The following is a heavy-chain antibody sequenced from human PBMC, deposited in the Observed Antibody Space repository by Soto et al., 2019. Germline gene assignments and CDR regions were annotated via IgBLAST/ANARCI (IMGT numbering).Heavy chain of an antibody. V-gene: IGHV1-58*01. Sequence: SVKVSCKASGFTFTSSAVQWVRQARGQRLGWIGWIVVGSGNTNYAQKFQERVTITRDMSTSTAYMELSSLRSEDTAVYYCATPPRDYYDSSGYYYHYGMDVWGQGTTVTVSS. CDR2: IVVGSGNT. CDR3: ATPPRDYYDSSGYYYHYGMDV. D-gene: IGHD3-22*01. J-gene: IGHJ6*02. CDR1: GFTFTSSA.